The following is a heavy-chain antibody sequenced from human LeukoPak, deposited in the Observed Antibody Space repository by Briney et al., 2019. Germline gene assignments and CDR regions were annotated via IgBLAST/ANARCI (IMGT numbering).Heavy chain of an antibody. CDR2: ISGSGGST. CDR1: GFNFNTYT. CDR3: AKGAYYSSKHYYYYYMDV. D-gene: IGHD6-13*01. Sequence: GGSLRLSCAASGFNFNTYTMNWVRQAPGKGLEWVSAISGSGGSTYYADSVKGRFTISRDNSKNTLYLQMNSLRAEETAVYYCAKGAYYSSKHYYYYYMDVWGKGTTATASS. J-gene: IGHJ6*03. V-gene: IGHV3-23*01.